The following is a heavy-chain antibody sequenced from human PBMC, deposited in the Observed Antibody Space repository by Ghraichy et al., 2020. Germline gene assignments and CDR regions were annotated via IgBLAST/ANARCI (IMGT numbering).Heavy chain of an antibody. V-gene: IGHV4-34*01. Sequence: SETLSLTCAVYGGSFSGYYWSWVRQPPGKGLEWIGEINHSGSTNYNPSLKSRVTISVDTSKNQFSLKLSSVTAADTAVYYCARGRLAARPYYYYYYGMDVWGQGTTVTVSS. J-gene: IGHJ6*02. CDR1: GGSFSGYY. CDR2: INHSGST. D-gene: IGHD6-6*01. CDR3: ARGRLAARPYYYYYYGMDV.